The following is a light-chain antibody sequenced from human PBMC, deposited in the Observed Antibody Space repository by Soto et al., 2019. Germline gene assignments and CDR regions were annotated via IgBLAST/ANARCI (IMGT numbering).Light chain of an antibody. CDR2: EGI. J-gene: IGLJ7*01. Sequence: QSALTQPASVSGSPGQSITISCTGTSSDIGAYTYVSWYQQHPGKAPKLIIYEGIKRPSGVSNRFSGSKSGNTASLTISGLQAEDEADYYCSSWARTLYVFGSGTQLTVL. CDR1: SSDIGAYTY. V-gene: IGLV2-14*01. CDR3: SSWARTLYV.